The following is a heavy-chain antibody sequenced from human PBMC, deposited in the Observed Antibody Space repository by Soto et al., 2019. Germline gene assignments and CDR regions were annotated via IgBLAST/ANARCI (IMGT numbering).Heavy chain of an antibody. Sequence: EVQLVESGGGLVQPGGSLRLSCAASGFTLSSYDMHWVRQPTGKGLEWVSTIGTAGDTYYPGAVKGRFTISRESAKNSLYLRMNSLRAEDTAVYYCIRAVAGYWHFNLWGRGTLVTVSP. CDR2: IGTAGDT. V-gene: IGHV3-13*01. J-gene: IGHJ2*01. CDR3: IRAVAGYWHFNL. D-gene: IGHD6-19*01. CDR1: GFTLSSYD.